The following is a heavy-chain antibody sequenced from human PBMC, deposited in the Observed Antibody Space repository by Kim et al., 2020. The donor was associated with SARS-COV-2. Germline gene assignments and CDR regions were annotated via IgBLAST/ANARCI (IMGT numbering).Heavy chain of an antibody. CDR3: AKTRLLWFGELPQGDAFDI. V-gene: IGHV3-23*01. D-gene: IGHD3-10*01. J-gene: IGHJ3*02. Sequence: GRFTISRDNSKNTLYLQMNSLRAEDTAVYYCAKTRLLWFGELPQGDAFDIWGQGTMVTVSS.